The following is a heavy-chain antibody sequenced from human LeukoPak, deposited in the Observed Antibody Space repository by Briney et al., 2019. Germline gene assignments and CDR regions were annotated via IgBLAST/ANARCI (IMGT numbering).Heavy chain of an antibody. CDR1: GGSFSGYY. Sequence: SETLSLTCAVYGGSFSGYYWSWIRQPPGKGLEWIGEINHSGSTNYNPSLKSQVTISVDTSKNQFSLKLSSVTAADTAVYYCAREGDYALNWFDPWGQGTLVTVSS. V-gene: IGHV4-34*01. CDR2: INHSGST. D-gene: IGHD4-17*01. J-gene: IGHJ5*02. CDR3: AREGDYALNWFDP.